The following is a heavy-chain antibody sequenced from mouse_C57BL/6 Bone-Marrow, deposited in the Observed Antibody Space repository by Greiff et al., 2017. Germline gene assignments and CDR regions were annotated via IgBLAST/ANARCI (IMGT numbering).Heavy chain of an antibody. J-gene: IGHJ2*01. D-gene: IGHD1-1*01. CDR3: TIITTVVAPYVDY. V-gene: IGHV1-15*01. Sequence: QVQLQQSGAELVRPGASVTLSCKASGYTFTDYEMHWVKQTPVHGLEWIGAIDPETGGTAYNQKFKGKAILSADKSSSTAYMELRSLTSEDSAVYYCTIITTVVAPYVDYWGQGTTLTVSS. CDR1: GYTFTDYE. CDR2: IDPETGGT.